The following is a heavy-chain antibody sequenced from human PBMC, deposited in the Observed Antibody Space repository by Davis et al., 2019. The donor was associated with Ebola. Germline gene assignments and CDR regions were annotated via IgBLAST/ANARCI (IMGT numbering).Heavy chain of an antibody. CDR1: GFTFSNAW. CDR2: IKSKTDGGTT. J-gene: IGHJ4*02. D-gene: IGHD5-24*01. V-gene: IGHV3-15*01. Sequence: GGSLRLSCAASGFTFSNAWMSWVRQAPGKGLEWVGRIKSKTDGGTTDYAAPVKGRFTIPRDDSKNTLYLQMNSLKTEDTAVYYCAKDRRDGYKPLFDYWGQGTLVTVSS. CDR3: AKDRRDGYKPLFDY.